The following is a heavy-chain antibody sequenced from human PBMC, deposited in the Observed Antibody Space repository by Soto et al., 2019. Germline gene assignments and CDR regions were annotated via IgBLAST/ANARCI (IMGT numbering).Heavy chain of an antibody. D-gene: IGHD3-22*01. Sequence: SETLSLTCAVYGGSFSGYYWSWIRQPPGKGLEWIGEINHSGSTNYNPSLKSRVTISVDTSKNQFSLKLSSVTAADTAVYYCARGLIDTITMIGFDPWGQGTLVTVSS. CDR1: GGSFSGYY. CDR2: INHSGST. J-gene: IGHJ5*02. V-gene: IGHV4-34*01. CDR3: ARGLIDTITMIGFDP.